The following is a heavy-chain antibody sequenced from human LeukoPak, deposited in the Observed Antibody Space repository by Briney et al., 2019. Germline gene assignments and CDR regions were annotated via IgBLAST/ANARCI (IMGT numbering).Heavy chain of an antibody. Sequence: GGSLRLSCAASGFTFSSFAMNWVRQAPGKGLEWVSGISGSGISRGYADSVKGRFTISRDNSKNTVLLQMDSLRAKDTAIYYCAKRSGVYSDNSGVFDYWGQGSLVTVSS. CDR1: GFTFSSFA. CDR2: ISGSGISR. D-gene: IGHD4-11*01. V-gene: IGHV3-23*01. CDR3: AKRSGVYSDNSGVFDY. J-gene: IGHJ4*02.